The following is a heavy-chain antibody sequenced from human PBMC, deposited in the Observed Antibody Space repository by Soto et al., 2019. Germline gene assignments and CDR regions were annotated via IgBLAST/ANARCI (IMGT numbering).Heavy chain of an antibody. J-gene: IGHJ6*02. Sequence: SVKVSCKASGGTFSSYAISWVREAPGQGLEWMGGIIPIFGTANYAQKFQGRVTITADESTSTAYMELSSLRSEDTAVYYCARDPVTMVRGVNGMDVWGQGTTVTVSS. D-gene: IGHD3-10*01. CDR3: ARDPVTMVRGVNGMDV. CDR2: IIPIFGTA. CDR1: GGTFSSYA. V-gene: IGHV1-69*13.